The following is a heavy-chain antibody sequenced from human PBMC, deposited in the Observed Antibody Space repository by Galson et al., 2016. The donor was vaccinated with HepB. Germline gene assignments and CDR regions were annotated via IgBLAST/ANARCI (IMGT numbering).Heavy chain of an antibody. D-gene: IGHD1-26*01. J-gene: IGHJ4*02. Sequence: SVKVSCKASGHTLTNFYMHWVRQAPGQGLEWMGIINPGGSSATYAQSFQGRVALTRDTSTSTVYMELSSLRLEDTAVYYCARDERTGTFYTFDSWGQGTLVTVSS. CDR3: ARDERTGTFYTFDS. CDR2: INPGGSSA. CDR1: GHTLTNFY. V-gene: IGHV1-46*01.